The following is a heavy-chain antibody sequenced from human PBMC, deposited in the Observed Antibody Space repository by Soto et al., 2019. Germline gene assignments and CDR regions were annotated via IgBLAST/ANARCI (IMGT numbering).Heavy chain of an antibody. J-gene: IGHJ3*02. D-gene: IGHD2-2*03. CDR1: GGSISSGGYY. CDR2: IYYSGST. Sequence: QVQLQESGPGLVKPSQTLSLTCTVSGGSISSGGYYWSWIRQHPGKGLEWIRYIYYSGSTYYNPSLKSRVTISVDTSKNQFSLKLSSVTAADTAVYYCARVGIVVVPAAMYELAPSNAFDIWGQGTMVTVSS. CDR3: ARVGIVVVPAAMYELAPSNAFDI. V-gene: IGHV4-31*03.